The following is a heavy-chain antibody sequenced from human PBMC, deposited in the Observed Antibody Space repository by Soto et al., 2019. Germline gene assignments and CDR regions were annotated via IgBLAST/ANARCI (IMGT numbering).Heavy chain of an antibody. D-gene: IGHD6-19*01. Sequence: PGGSLRLSCAASGFTFAHYAIMWARQAPGRGLEWVSTIDVPTTNTHYIDSVKGRFFISRDNAINTVYLQMNGLRAEDTAVYYCVTWLSAHFDYWGRGTLVTVSS. V-gene: IGHV3-23*05. J-gene: IGHJ4*02. CDR3: VTWLSAHFDY. CDR2: IDVPTTNT. CDR1: GFTFAHYA.